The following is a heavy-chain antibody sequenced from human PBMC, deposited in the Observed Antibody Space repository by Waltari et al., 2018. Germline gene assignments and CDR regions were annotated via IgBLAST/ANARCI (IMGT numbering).Heavy chain of an antibody. CDR3: ARVHSLGQYDSNGQESNFDH. CDR1: GFTFSDYY. CDR2: ISGSGGST. Sequence: EVQLVESGGGLVQPGGSLRLSCAVSGFTFSDYYMDWVRQAPGKGLEWVSAISGSGGSTYYADSVKGRFTISRDNSKNTLYLQMNSLRAEDTAVYSCARVHSLGQYDSNGQESNFDHWGQGALVTVSS. D-gene: IGHD3-16*01. J-gene: IGHJ4*02. V-gene: IGHV3-23*04.